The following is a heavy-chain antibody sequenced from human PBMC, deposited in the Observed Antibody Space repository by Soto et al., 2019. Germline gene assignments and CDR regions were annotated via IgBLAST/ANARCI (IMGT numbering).Heavy chain of an antibody. D-gene: IGHD4-17*01. CDR1: GDTFSSYA. CDR3: AHIQLVNDYGTRDY. CDR2: IIPIFGTA. V-gene: IGHV1-69*01. J-gene: IGHJ4*02. Sequence: QVQLVQSGAEVEKPGSSVKVSCKASGDTFSSYAISWVRQAPGQGLEWMGGIIPIFGTANYAQKIQGRVTITADESTSTAYMELSSLRSEDTAVYYCAHIQLVNDYGTRDYWGQGTLVTVSS.